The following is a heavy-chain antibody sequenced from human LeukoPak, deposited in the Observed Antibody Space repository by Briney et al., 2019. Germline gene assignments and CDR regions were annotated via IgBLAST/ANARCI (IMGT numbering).Heavy chain of an antibody. D-gene: IGHD2-2*01. CDR1: GFTFSSYW. CDR3: GRGHGVTAAMGCYYMDV. Sequence: GESLRLSCAASGFTFSSYWMHWVRQAPGKGLVWVSRINSDGSSTSYADSVKGRFTISRDNAKTTLYLQMNSLRAEATAVYYCGRGHGVTAAMGCYYMDVWGEGTTVTVSS. J-gene: IGHJ6*03. V-gene: IGHV3-74*01. CDR2: INSDGSST.